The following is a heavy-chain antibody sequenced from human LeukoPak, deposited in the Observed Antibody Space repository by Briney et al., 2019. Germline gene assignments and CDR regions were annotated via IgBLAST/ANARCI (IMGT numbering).Heavy chain of an antibody. V-gene: IGHV1-2*04. CDR2: INPNSGGT. D-gene: IGHD3-9*01. CDR1: GYTFTGYY. J-gene: IGHJ3*02. CDR3: ARGPRPYYDILTGPKIDAFDI. Sequence: ASVKVSCKASGYTFTGYYMHWVRQAPGQGLEWMGWINPNSGGTNYAQKFQGWVTMTRDTSISTAYMELSRLRSDDTAVHYCARGPRPYYDILTGPKIDAFDIWGQGTMVTVSS.